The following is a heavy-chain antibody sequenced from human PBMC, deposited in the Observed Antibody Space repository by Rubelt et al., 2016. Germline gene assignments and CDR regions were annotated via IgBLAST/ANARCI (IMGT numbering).Heavy chain of an antibody. J-gene: IGHJ4*02. V-gene: IGHV2-26*01. CDR3: ARVVGSCSDVTCYQYYFDA. CDR1: GFSLNNARMG. D-gene: IGHD2-15*01. CDR2: IFSNGEE. Sequence: LVKPTETLTLTCTVSGFSLNNARMGVGWIRQPPGRALEWLAHIFSNGEESYSTSLESRLTISKDTAKSQVVLTMTNMDPVDTATYYCARVVGSCSDVTCYQYYFDAWGQGTLVAVSS.